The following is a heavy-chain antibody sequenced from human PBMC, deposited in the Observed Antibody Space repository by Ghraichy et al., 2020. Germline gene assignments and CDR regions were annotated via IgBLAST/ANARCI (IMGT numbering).Heavy chain of an antibody. CDR3: AKSSPWWVSAMRIYKGNYFDY. CDR2: ISGSGGST. J-gene: IGHJ4*02. V-gene: IGHV3-23*01. Sequence: GGSLRLSCAASGFTFSSYAMSWVRQAPGKGLEWVSAISGSGGSTYYADSVKGRFTISRDNSKNTLYLQMNSLRAEDTAVYYCAKSSPWWVSAMRIYKGNYFDYWGQGTLVTVSS. D-gene: IGHD2-15*01. CDR1: GFTFSSYA.